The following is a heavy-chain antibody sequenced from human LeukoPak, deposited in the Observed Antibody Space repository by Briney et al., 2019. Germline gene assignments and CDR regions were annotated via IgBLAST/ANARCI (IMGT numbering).Heavy chain of an antibody. D-gene: IGHD4-23*01. CDR3: ARDRLVKYYYYYYYMDV. V-gene: IGHV1-69*13. J-gene: IGHJ6*03. CDR1: GGTFSSYA. CDR2: IIPIFGTA. Sequence: GASVKVSCKASGGTFSSYAISWVRQAPGQGLEWMGGIIPIFGTANYAQKFQGRVTITADESTSTAYMELSSLRSEDTAVYYCARDRLVKYYYYYYYMDVWGKGTTVTVSS.